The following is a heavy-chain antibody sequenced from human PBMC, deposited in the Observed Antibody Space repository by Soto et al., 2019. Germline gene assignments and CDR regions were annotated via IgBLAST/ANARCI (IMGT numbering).Heavy chain of an antibody. V-gene: IGHV2-5*01. CDR3: AHQPPGITIFGVDQYYFDY. Sequence: QITLKESGPPLVKPTQTLTLTCTFSGFSLSTSGVGVGWIRQPPGKALEWLALIYWNDDKRYSPSLKSRLTITKDTSKNQVVLTMTNMDPVDTATYYCAHQPPGITIFGVDQYYFDYWGQGTLVTVSS. CDR1: GFSLSTSGVG. CDR2: IYWNDDK. D-gene: IGHD3-3*01. J-gene: IGHJ4*02.